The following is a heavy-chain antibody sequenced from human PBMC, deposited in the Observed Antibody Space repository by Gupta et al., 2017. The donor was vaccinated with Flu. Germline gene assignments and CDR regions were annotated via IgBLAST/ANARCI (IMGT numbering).Heavy chain of an antibody. CDR2: IIPIFGTA. CDR1: GGTFSSYA. J-gene: IGHJ4*02. CDR3: ARGRRYYDSSGHSPFDY. Sequence: QVQLVQSGAEVKKPGSSVKVSCKASGGTFSSYAISWVRQAPGQGLEWMGGIIPIFGTANYAQKFQGRVTITADESTSTAYMELSSLRSEDTAVYYCARGRRYYDSSGHSPFDYWGQGTLVTVSS. D-gene: IGHD3-22*01. V-gene: IGHV1-69*01.